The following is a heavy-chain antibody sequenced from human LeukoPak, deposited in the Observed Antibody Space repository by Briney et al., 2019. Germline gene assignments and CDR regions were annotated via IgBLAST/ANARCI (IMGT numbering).Heavy chain of an antibody. CDR3: VRSHPSDTSGWPSPYFDN. CDR2: ISYDGSNT. CDR1: GFTFSSFS. D-gene: IGHD3-22*01. J-gene: IGHJ4*02. V-gene: IGHV3-30*04. Sequence: GRSLRLSCAASGFTFSSFSIHWVRQPPGKGLEWVALISYDGSNTYYADSVEGRFTISRDNSKNTLYLQMSSLRAEDTAVYYCVRSHPSDTSGWPSPYFDNWGQGTLVTVSS.